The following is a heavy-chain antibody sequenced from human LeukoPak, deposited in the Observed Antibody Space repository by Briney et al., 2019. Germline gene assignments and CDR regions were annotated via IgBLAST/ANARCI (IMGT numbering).Heavy chain of an antibody. Sequence: GGSLRLSCAASGFTFSSCTMNWVRQALGKGLEWVASITSGSTYYAEYAGSLQGRFAISRDDAKNSVYLQMNSLRAEDTALYYCARDASLGYYDSSGFDWYFDLWGRGTLVTVSS. CDR1: GFTFSSCT. J-gene: IGHJ2*01. CDR2: ITSGSTYYA. V-gene: IGHV3-21*04. CDR3: ARDASLGYYDSSGFDWYFDL. D-gene: IGHD3-22*01.